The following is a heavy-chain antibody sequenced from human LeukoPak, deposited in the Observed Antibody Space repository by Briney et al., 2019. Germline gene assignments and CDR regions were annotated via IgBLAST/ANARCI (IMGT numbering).Heavy chain of an antibody. V-gene: IGHV3-30*03. CDR1: GFTFSSYS. Sequence: PGGSLRLSRAASGFTFSSYSMNWVRQAPGKGLEWVAVISYDGSNKYYADSVKGRFTISRDNSKNTLYLQMNSLRAEDTAVYYCARDIGQQLRLDYWGQGTLVTVSS. CDR3: ARDIGQQLRLDY. J-gene: IGHJ4*02. CDR2: ISYDGSNK. D-gene: IGHD6-13*01.